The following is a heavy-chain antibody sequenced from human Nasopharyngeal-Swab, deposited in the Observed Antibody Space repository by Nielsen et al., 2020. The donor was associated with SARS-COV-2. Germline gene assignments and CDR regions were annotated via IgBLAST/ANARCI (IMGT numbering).Heavy chain of an antibody. CDR1: GDSTNSYY. CDR2: VHYSGNT. V-gene: IGHV4-59*08. CDR3: ARSGGYRGWFDP. D-gene: IGHD5-12*01. Sequence: SETLSLTCSVSGDSTNSYYCHWIRQAPGKGLEWIGYVHYSGNTNYNPSLKRRVTISVDTSKNQSSLKVTSVTAADTAVYYCARSGGYRGWFDPWGQGTLVTVPS. J-gene: IGHJ5*02.